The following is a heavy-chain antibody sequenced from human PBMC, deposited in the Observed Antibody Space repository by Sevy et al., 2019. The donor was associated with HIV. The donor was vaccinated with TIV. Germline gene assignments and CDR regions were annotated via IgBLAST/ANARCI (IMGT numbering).Heavy chain of an antibody. D-gene: IGHD6-13*01. CDR1: GGSISSSNW. V-gene: IGHV4-4*02. Sequence: SETLSLTCAVSGGSISSSNWWSWVRQPPGKGLEWIGEIYHSGSTNYNPSLKSRVTISVDKSKNQFSLKLSSVTAADTAVYYCARDRGGQQLVKYNWFDPWGQGTLVTVSS. CDR3: ARDRGGQQLVKYNWFDP. J-gene: IGHJ5*02. CDR2: IYHSGST.